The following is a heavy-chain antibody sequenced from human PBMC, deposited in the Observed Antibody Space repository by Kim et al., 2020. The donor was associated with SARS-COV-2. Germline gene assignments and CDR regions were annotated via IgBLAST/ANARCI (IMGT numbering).Heavy chain of an antibody. D-gene: IGHD6-13*01. V-gene: IGHV1-69*04. CDR2: IIPILDIA. J-gene: IGHJ4*02. CDR3: ARDPIAEDGVGYLFDY. CDR1: GGTFNSYA. Sequence: SVKVSCKASGGTFNSYAISWVRQAPGRGLEWMGRIIPILDIATYAQKFQGRVTVTADKSTSTAYMELSSLRSEDTAVYFCARDPIAEDGVGYLFDYWGQ.